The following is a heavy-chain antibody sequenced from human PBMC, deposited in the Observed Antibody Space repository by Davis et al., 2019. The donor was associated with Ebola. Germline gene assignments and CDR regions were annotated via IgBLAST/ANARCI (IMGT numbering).Heavy chain of an antibody. CDR2: ISYDGSNK. CDR3: ASRNPLVDAGLVFDP. D-gene: IGHD1-14*01. CDR1: GFTFSSYG. V-gene: IGHV3-30*03. J-gene: IGHJ5*02. Sequence: GESLKISCAASGFTFSSYGMHWVRPAPGKGLEWVAVISYDGSNKYYADSVKGRFTISRDNSKNTLYLQMNSLRAEDTAVYYCASRNPLVDAGLVFDPWGQGTLVTVSS.